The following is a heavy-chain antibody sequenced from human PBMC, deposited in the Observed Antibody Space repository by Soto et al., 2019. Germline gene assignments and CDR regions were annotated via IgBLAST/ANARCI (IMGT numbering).Heavy chain of an antibody. D-gene: IGHD2-15*01. Sequence: SETLSLTCTVSGGPISSNYWTWIRQPPGKGLEWIGYVYNSGSTNYNPSLKSRATISEDTSKSQFSLKVNSMTAADTAVYYCARYSREEVAEYTPDNCGQGILVTVST. V-gene: IGHV4-59*01. CDR2: VYNSGST. J-gene: IGHJ4*02. CDR1: GGPISSNY. CDR3: ARYSREEVAEYTPDN.